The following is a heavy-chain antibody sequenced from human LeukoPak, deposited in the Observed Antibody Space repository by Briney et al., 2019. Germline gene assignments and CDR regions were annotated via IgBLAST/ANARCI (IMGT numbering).Heavy chain of an antibody. CDR3: ARAGTRITIFGVVITHDAFDI. CDR1: GGSFSDYY. D-gene: IGHD3-3*01. V-gene: IGHV4-34*01. Sequence: SETLSLTCAVYGGSFSDYYWSWIRQPPGKGLEWIGEISHSGNTYYNPSLKSRVTISVDTSKNQFSLKLSSVTAADTAVYYCARAGTRITIFGVVITHDAFDIWGQGTMVTVSS. CDR2: ISHSGNT. J-gene: IGHJ3*02.